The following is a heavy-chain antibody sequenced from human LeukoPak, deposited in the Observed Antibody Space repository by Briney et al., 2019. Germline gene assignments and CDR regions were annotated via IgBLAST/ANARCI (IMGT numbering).Heavy chain of an antibody. CDR3: AKDFRIGYSAHFDY. D-gene: IGHD2-21*01. V-gene: IGHV3-23*01. Sequence: GGSLRLSCAASGFTFSSYAMSWVRQAPGKGLEWVSAISGSGGSTYYADSVKGRFSISRDNSKNTLYLQMDSLRGEDTAVYYCAKDFRIGYSAHFDYWGQGALVTVSS. J-gene: IGHJ4*02. CDR1: GFTFSSYA. CDR2: ISGSGGST.